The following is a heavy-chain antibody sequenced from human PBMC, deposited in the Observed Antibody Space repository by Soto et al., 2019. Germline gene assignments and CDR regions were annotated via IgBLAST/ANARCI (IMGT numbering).Heavy chain of an antibody. V-gene: IGHV4-31*03. CDR2: IYYSGRT. D-gene: IGHD4-17*01. Sequence: QVRLEESGPGLVKPSETLSLICSVSGGSVNNANYFWNWIRHHPENGLEWIGYIYYSGRTRYNPSFKPRATLSIDTSKNPSSLRLNPVTVSDTAVYFCARDADYGGRRGGMAVWGRGTTVTVSS. CDR3: ARDADYGGRRGGMAV. J-gene: IGHJ6*02. CDR1: GGSVNNANYF.